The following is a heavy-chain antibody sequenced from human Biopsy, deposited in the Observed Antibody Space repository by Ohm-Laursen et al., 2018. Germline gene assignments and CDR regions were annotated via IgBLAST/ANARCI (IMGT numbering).Heavy chain of an antibody. Sequence: SSVKVSCKASGGTFTNYAISWVRQAPGQGLEWVGGIIPLFNTANYAQKFQGKVTITADKSTTTAYMELSSLRSEDTAIYYCARFPLGAYDSSGSYRAVENWYIDLWGRGTLVTVSS. CDR1: GGTFTNYA. V-gene: IGHV1-69*06. D-gene: IGHD3-22*01. CDR2: IIPLFNTA. CDR3: ARFPLGAYDSSGSYRAVENWYIDL. J-gene: IGHJ2*01.